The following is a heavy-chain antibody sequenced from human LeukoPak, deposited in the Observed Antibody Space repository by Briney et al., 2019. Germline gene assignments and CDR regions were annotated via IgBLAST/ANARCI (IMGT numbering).Heavy chain of an antibody. J-gene: IGHJ4*02. V-gene: IGHV3-13*04. CDR2: IGAAGDT. CDR3: ARYFH. CDR1: GFTSSSYD. D-gene: IGHD3-9*01. Sequence: PEGSMILSCAASGFTSSSYDMYWVRQATGKGLEWVSAIGAAGDTYYPGSVKDRFTVSRENAMNSLYLQMNSLKAADTAVYYCARYFHGGQGTLVTVSS.